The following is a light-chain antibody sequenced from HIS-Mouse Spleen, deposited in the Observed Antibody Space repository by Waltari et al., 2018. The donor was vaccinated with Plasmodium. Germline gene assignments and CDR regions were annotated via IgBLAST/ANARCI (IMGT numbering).Light chain of an antibody. CDR3: QQYDNLPYT. J-gene: IGKJ2*01. CDR1: QDISNY. Sequence: DIQMTQSPSSLSASVGDRVTITCQASQDISNYLNWYQQKPGKAPKLLIYDASYLETGVPSRFSGSGSETDFTFTISSLQPEDIATYYCQQYDNLPYTFGQGTKLEIK. V-gene: IGKV1-33*01. CDR2: DAS.